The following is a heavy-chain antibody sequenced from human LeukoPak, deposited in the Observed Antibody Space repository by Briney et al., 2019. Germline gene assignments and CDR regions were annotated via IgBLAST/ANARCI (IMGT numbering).Heavy chain of an antibody. CDR3: AKDLGYCSSFSCPFDY. D-gene: IGHD2-2*01. V-gene: IGHV3-23*01. CDR1: GFSFNSYN. J-gene: IGHJ4*02. Sequence: GGSLRLSCAVSGFSFNSYNMSWVRQAPGKGLEWVSAISGSGGSTYYADCVKGRFTISRDNSKNTLFLQMNSLRAEDTAVSYCAKDLGYCSSFSCPFDYWGQGTLVTVSS. CDR2: ISGSGGST.